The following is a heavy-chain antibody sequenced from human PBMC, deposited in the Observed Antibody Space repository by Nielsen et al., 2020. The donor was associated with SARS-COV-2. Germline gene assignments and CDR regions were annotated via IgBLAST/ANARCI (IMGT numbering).Heavy chain of an antibody. Sequence: GGSLRLSCAASGFTFSSYGMHWVRQAPGKGLEWVAVIWYDGSNKYYADSVKGRFTISRDNSKNTLYLQMNSLRAGDTAVYYCAKDALLGSGPYYYYGMDVWGQGTTVTVSS. V-gene: IGHV3-33*06. CDR2: IWYDGSNK. J-gene: IGHJ6*02. CDR1: GFTFSSYG. CDR3: AKDALLGSGPYYYYGMDV. D-gene: IGHD3-10*01.